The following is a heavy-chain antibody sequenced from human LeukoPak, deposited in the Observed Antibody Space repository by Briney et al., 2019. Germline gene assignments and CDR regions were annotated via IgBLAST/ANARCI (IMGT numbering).Heavy chain of an antibody. CDR1: GGSISSSSYY. V-gene: IGHV4-39*01. CDR3: TGGYDLDY. D-gene: IGHD5-12*01. CDR2: IYYSGST. Sequence: SETLSLTCTVSGGSISSSSYYWGWIRQPPGKGLEWIGSIYYSGSTYYNPSLKSRVTISVDTSRNQFSLKLTSVTTADTALYYCTGGYDLDYWGQGTLVTVSS. J-gene: IGHJ4*02.